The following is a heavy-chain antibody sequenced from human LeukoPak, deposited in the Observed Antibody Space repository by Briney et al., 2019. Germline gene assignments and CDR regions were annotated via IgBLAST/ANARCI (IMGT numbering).Heavy chain of an antibody. CDR2: ISSNGGST. Sequence: GGSLRLSCAASGFTFSSYAMHWVRQAPGKGLEYVSAISSNGGSTYYANSVKGRFTISRDNSKNTLYLQMGRLRAEDMAVYYCARDLPLDYWGQGTLVTVSS. CDR1: GFTFSSYA. J-gene: IGHJ4*02. CDR3: ARDLPLDY. V-gene: IGHV3-64*01.